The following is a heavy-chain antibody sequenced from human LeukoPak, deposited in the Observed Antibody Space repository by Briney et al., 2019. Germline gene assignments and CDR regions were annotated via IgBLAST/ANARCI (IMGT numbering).Heavy chain of an antibody. Sequence: SETLSLTCTVSGGSISSYCWSWIRQPAGKGLEWIGRICASGSTNYHPSLKSRVTMSVDTSKNQFSLRLSSVTAADTAVYYCARDSLTHDPFDYWGQGTLVTVSS. V-gene: IGHV4-4*07. CDR3: ARDSLTHDPFDY. J-gene: IGHJ4*02. D-gene: IGHD3-16*02. CDR2: ICASGST. CDR1: GGSISSYC.